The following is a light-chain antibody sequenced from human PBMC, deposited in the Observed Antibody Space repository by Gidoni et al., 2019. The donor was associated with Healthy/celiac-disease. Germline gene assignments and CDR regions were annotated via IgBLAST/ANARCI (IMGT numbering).Light chain of an antibody. CDR1: QNISNY. CDR3: QQSYSTPYT. CDR2: AAS. Sequence: DIEMTQSPSSLSASVGDSSTITCRASQNISNYLNWYQQKPGKAPKLLIYAASSLQGGVPSMFSGSGSGTDFTLTISSLQPEDFATYYCQQSYSTPYTFGQXTKLEIK. J-gene: IGKJ2*01. V-gene: IGKV1-39*01.